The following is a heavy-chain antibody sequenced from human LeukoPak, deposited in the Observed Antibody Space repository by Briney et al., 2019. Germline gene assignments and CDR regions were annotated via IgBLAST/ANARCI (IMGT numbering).Heavy chain of an antibody. CDR3: ARAGFLITFGGVIS. CDR1: GFTFSSYA. Sequence: PGGSLRLSCAASGFTFSSYAMSWVRQAPGKGLEWVSAISGSGSTIYYADSVKGRFTISRDNAKNSLYLQMNSLRAEDTAIYYCARAGFLITFGGVISWGQGTLVTVSS. J-gene: IGHJ5*02. D-gene: IGHD3-16*02. V-gene: IGHV3-23*01. CDR2: ISGSGSTI.